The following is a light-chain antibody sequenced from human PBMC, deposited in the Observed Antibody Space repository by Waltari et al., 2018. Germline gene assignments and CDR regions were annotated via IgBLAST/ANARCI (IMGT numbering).Light chain of an antibody. CDR3: QAWDRSQVL. CDR2: RDR. V-gene: IGLV3-1*01. J-gene: IGLJ2*01. CDR1: NLGDHF. Sequence: SDELTQPPSVSVSPGHTATITCSGDNLGDHFVYWYQQKTGQSPVLVIYRDRDRPSGIPERFSGSNSGNTATLTISGTQAMDEADYYCQAWDRSQVLFGGGTKVTVL.